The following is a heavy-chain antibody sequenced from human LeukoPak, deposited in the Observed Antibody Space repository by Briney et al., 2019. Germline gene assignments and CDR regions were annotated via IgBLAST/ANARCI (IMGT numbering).Heavy chain of an antibody. V-gene: IGHV3-30*04. Sequence: GGSLRLSCAASGFTFSSYAMHWVRQAPGKGLEWVAVISYDGGNKYYADSVKGRFTISRDNAKNSLYLQMNSLRAEDTAVYYCARDPTPGRITIFGVGSEKAFDYWGQGTLVTVSS. CDR3: ARDPTPGRITIFGVGSEKAFDY. D-gene: IGHD3-3*01. CDR2: ISYDGGNK. CDR1: GFTFSSYA. J-gene: IGHJ4*02.